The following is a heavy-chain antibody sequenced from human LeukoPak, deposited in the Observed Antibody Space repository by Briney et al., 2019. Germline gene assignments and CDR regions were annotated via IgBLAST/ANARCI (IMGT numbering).Heavy chain of an antibody. CDR2: MNPNSGNT. Sequence: ASVKVSCKASGYTFTSYDINWVRQATGQGLEWMGWMNPNSGNTGYAQKFQGRVTMTRNTSISTAYMELSSLRSEDTAVYYCARFYVLRYLDWLSSYGMDVWGQGTTVTVSS. V-gene: IGHV1-8*01. CDR1: GYTFTSYD. CDR3: ARFYVLRYLDWLSSYGMDV. D-gene: IGHD3-9*01. J-gene: IGHJ6*02.